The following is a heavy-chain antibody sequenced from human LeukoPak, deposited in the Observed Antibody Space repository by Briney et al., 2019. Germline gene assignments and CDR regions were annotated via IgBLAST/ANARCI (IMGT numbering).Heavy chain of an antibody. CDR1: GGSISSYF. D-gene: IGHD3-10*01. CDR3: ARSTYYYGSGAPYAFDI. Sequence: SETLSLTCTVSGGSISSYFWSWIRQPPGKGLEWIGSIYYSGSTYYNPSLKSRVTISVDTSKNQFSLKLSSVTAADTAVYYCARSTYYYGSGAPYAFDIWGQGTMVTVSS. CDR2: IYYSGST. J-gene: IGHJ3*02. V-gene: IGHV4-39*07.